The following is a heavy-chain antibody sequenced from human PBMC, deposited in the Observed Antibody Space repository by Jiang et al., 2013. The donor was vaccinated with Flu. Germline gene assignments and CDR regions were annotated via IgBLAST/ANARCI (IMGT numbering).Heavy chain of an antibody. J-gene: IGHJ4*02. CDR2: IYPGDSET. CDR3: ARGAKIQTWPHPDF. Sequence: GAEVKKPGESLRISCKTSGIQFYQLLDRLGAPDARKGLDWMGIIYPGDSETKYSPSFQGQVTISADNSINTAFLRWSGLKASDTAIYYCARGAKIQTWPHPDFWGQGTLVTVSS. CDR1: GIQFYQLL. D-gene: IGHD1-1*01. V-gene: IGHV5-51*01.